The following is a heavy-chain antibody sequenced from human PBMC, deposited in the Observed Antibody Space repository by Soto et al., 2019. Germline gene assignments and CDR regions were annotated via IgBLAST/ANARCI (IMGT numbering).Heavy chain of an antibody. CDR1: GGSFSGYY. V-gene: IGHV4-34*01. D-gene: IGHD4-17*01. CDR2: INHSGST. CDR3: ARADPPTVTTRVVWFDP. J-gene: IGHJ5*02. Sequence: QVQLQQWGAGLLKPSETLSLTCAVYGGSFSGYYWSWIRQPTGKGLEWIGEINHSGSTNYNPSLKSRVTISVDTSKNQFSLKLSSVTAADTAVYYWARADPPTVTTRVVWFDPWGQGTLVTVSS.